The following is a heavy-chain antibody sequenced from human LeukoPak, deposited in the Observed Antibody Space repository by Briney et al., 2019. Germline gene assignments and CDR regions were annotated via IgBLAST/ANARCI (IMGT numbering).Heavy chain of an antibody. CDR2: IYYSGST. V-gene: IGHV4-30-4*01. CDR1: GGSISSGDYY. J-gene: IGHJ6*02. Sequence: SSETLSLTCTVSGGSISSGDYYWSWIRQPPGKGLEWIGYIYYSGSTYYNPSLKSRVTISVDTSKNQFSLKLSSVTAADTAVYYCARVRKGCSSTSCYTHYYYYGMDVWGQGTTVTVSS. CDR3: ARVRKGCSSTSCYTHYYYYGMDV. D-gene: IGHD2-2*02.